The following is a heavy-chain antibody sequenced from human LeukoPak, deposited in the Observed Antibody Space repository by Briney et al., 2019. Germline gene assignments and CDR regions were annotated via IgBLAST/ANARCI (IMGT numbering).Heavy chain of an antibody. V-gene: IGHV3-21*01. Sequence: GGSLRLSCAASGFTFSSYSMNWVRQAPGKGLEWVSSISSSSSYIYYADSVKGRFTISRDNAKNSLYLQMNSLRAEDTAVYYCARVLAFPYYFDYWGQGTLVTVSS. CDR2: ISSSSSYI. CDR1: GFTFSSYS. D-gene: IGHD3-3*02. J-gene: IGHJ4*02. CDR3: ARVLAFPYYFDY.